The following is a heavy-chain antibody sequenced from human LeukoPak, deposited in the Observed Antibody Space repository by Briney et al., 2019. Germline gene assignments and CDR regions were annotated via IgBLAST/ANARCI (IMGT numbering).Heavy chain of an antibody. Sequence: PGGSLRLSCAASGFTFSSYWMHWVRQAPGKGLVWVSRINTDGSSTSYADSVKGRFTISRDNSKNTLYLQMNSLRAEDTAVYYCAKDHSLYYDFWSGYYGGYFQHWGQGTLVTVSS. J-gene: IGHJ1*01. D-gene: IGHD3-3*01. CDR2: INTDGSST. V-gene: IGHV3-74*01. CDR1: GFTFSSYW. CDR3: AKDHSLYYDFWSGYYGGYFQH.